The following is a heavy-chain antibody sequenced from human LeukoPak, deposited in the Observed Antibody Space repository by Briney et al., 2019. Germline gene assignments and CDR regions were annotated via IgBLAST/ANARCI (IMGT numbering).Heavy chain of an antibody. D-gene: IGHD2-15*01. CDR3: ARQPLGVVAATTDPQLWAWFDP. J-gene: IGHJ5*02. Sequence: GESLKISCKGSGYSFTTYWIAWVRQMPGKGLEWMGIIYPGDSDTRYSPSFQGQVTISVDKSVSAAYLQWSSLKASDTAMYYCARQPLGVVAATTDPQLWAWFDPWGQGTLVTVSS. CDR2: IYPGDSDT. CDR1: GYSFTTYW. V-gene: IGHV5-51*01.